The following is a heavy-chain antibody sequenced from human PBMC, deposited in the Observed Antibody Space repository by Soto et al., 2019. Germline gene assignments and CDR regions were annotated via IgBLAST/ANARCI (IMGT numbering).Heavy chain of an antibody. CDR2: TYYRSKWYN. CDR3: ARDLRGVGATTNYQYGMDV. J-gene: IGHJ6*02. D-gene: IGHD1-26*01. Sequence: QTLLLTCAISGDRVSSTSAAWNWIRQSGSRGLESLGRTYYRSKWYNDYAVTAKSRITINTDGSKTKFSLLLNSLTPGDTAVDYCARDLRGVGATTNYQYGMDVWGPGTTVTVSS. V-gene: IGHV6-1*01. CDR1: GDRVSSTSAA.